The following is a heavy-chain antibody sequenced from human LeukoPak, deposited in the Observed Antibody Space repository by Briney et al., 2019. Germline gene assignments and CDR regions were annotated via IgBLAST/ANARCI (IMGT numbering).Heavy chain of an antibody. CDR1: GFTFSSYG. CDR3: ARDLDGYNENYFDY. D-gene: IGHD5-24*01. V-gene: IGHV3-33*01. CDR2: IWYDGGNK. Sequence: GRSLRLSCAASGFTFSSYGMHWVRQAPGKGLEWVAVIWYDGGNKYYADSVKGRFTISRDNSKNTLYLQMNSLRAEDTAVYYCARDLDGYNENYFDYWGQGTLVTVSS. J-gene: IGHJ4*02.